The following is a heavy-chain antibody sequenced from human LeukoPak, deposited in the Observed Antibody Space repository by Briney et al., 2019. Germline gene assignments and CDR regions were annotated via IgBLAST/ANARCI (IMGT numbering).Heavy chain of an antibody. CDR3: ARAFQSLGGLSLPDY. CDR2: IHPSTGNP. D-gene: IGHD3-16*02. V-gene: IGHV7-4-1*02. Sequence: ASVNVSCKASGYSFTNYAMNWVRQAPGQGLEWMGWIHPSTGNPTYAQGFTGRFVFSLDTSVSTTYLQISSLKDEDTAVYFCARAFQSLGGLSLPDYWGQGTLVTVSS. J-gene: IGHJ4*02. CDR1: GYSFTNYA.